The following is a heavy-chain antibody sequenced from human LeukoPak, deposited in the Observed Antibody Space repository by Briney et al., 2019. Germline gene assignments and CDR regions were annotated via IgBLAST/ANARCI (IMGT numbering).Heavy chain of an antibody. Sequence: SETLSLTCTVSGGAISSSSYYWGWIRQAPGKGLEWIGNIYCSENTFDNPSLKSRVTISVDTSKNQFSLKLSPVTAADTAVYYCARYSGSHYAFDIWGQGTMVTISS. CDR2: IYCSENT. D-gene: IGHD1-26*01. CDR3: ARYSGSHYAFDI. CDR1: GGAISSSSYY. V-gene: IGHV4-39*01. J-gene: IGHJ3*02.